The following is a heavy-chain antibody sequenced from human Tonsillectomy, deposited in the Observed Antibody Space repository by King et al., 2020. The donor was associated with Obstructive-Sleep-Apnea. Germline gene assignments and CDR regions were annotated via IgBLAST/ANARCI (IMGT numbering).Heavy chain of an antibody. CDR1: GGSISSSSYY. V-gene: IGHV4-39*07. CDR2: IYYSGST. CDR3: ASLEASYDY. D-gene: IGHD6-6*01. Sequence: LQLQESGPGLVKPSETLSLTCTVSGGSISSSSYYWGWILQPPGTGLAWIGSIYYSGSTYYNPSLKSRVTISVDTSKNQFSLKLSSVTAADTAVYYCASLEASYDYWGQGTLVTVSS. J-gene: IGHJ4*02.